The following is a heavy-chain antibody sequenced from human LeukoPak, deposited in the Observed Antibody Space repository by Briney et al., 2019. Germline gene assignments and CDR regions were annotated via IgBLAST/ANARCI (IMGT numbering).Heavy chain of an antibody. CDR2: IKQDGSEK. CDR1: GLTFSSYW. Sequence: GGSLRLSCAASGLTFSSYWMSWVRQAPGKGLEWVANIKQDGSEKYYVDSVKGRFTISRDNAKNSLYLQMNSLRAEDTAVYYCATDSSGFRHWGQGTLVTVSS. D-gene: IGHD3-22*01. CDR3: ATDSSGFRH. V-gene: IGHV3-7*01. J-gene: IGHJ4*02.